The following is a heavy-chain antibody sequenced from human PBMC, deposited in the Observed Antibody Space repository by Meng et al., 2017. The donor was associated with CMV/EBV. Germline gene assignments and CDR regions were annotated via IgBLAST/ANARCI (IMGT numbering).Heavy chain of an antibody. V-gene: IGHV4-4*07. CDR2: IYSSGGT. D-gene: IGHD3-22*01. Sequence: QVQLQESGPGLVKPSATLSLTCSVSGGFFSGFFWTWIRQPAGKGLEWIGRIYSSGGTNYNPSFESRVTISLDGSNNQFSLKLNSVTAADTAIYYCARERGDDSGYNFDSWGQGTLVTVSS. J-gene: IGHJ4*02. CDR1: GGFFSGFF. CDR3: ARERGDDSGYNFDS.